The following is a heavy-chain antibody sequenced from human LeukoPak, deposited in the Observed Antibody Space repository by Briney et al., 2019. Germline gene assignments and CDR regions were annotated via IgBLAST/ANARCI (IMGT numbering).Heavy chain of an antibody. CDR3: ARGPAPSPIDY. V-gene: IGHV3-30-3*01. J-gene: IGHJ4*02. Sequence: GGSLRLSCAASGFTFSDYAMHWVRQAPGKGLEWVAVISYDGSNKYYADSVKGRFTISRDNSKNTLYLQMNSLRAEDTAVYYCARGPAPSPIDYWGQGTLVTVSS. CDR1: GFTFSDYA. CDR2: ISYDGSNK.